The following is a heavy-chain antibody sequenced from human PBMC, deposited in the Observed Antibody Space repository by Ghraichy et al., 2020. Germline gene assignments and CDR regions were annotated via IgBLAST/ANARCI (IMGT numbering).Heavy chain of an antibody. CDR1: GFTFSDYY. J-gene: IGHJ5*02. Sequence: GGSLRLSCAASGFTFSDYYMTWIRQAPGKGLEWVSYIISGGSYTNYADSVKGRFTISRDDAKNSLYLQMNSLRDEDTGVYFCAREIAPSGIRKRAFYLCGQGTRLTVSS. CDR3: AREIAPSGIRKRAFYL. V-gene: IGHV3-11*06. D-gene: IGHD3-3*01. CDR2: IISGGSYT.